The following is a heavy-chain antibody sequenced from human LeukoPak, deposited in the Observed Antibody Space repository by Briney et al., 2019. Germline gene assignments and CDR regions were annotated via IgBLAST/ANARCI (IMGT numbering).Heavy chain of an antibody. J-gene: IGHJ4*02. CDR3: ARGQGTVTTH. CDR1: GGSFSGYY. CDR2: INHSGSA. Sequence: SETLSLTCTVSGGSFSGYYCTWIRQPPGKGLEWIGEINHSGSANYNPSLKSRVTISLDTSKNQFSLKLSSVTAADAAVYYCARGQGTVTTHWGQGTLVTVSS. D-gene: IGHD4-17*01. V-gene: IGHV4-34*01.